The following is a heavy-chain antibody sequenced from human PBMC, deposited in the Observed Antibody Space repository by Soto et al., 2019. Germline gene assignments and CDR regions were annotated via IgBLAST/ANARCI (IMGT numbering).Heavy chain of an antibody. D-gene: IGHD3-16*01. CDR3: ARDGGRRWRDEGAFDY. J-gene: IGHJ4*02. CDR2: ISSSSSYT. CDR1: GFTFSDYY. Sequence: QVQLVESGGGLVKPGGSLRLSCAASGFTFSDYYMSWIRQAPGKGLEWVSYISSSSSYTNYSDSVKGRFTISRDNAKNSLSLQMNSLRAEDTAVYYCARDGGRRWRDEGAFDYWGQGTLVTVSS. V-gene: IGHV3-11*06.